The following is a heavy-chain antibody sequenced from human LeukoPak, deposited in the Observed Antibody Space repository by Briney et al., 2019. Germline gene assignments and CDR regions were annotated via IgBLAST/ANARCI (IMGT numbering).Heavy chain of an antibody. J-gene: IGHJ3*02. CDR3: ARRPTREGDGSYYDYVWGSYRRGNAFDI. D-gene: IGHD3-16*01. Sequence: PSETLSLTCTVSGGSISSGDYYWGWIRQPPGKGLERIGYIYYSGSTYYNPSLKSRVTISVDTSKNQFSLKLSSVTAADTAVYYCARRPTREGDGSYYDYVWGSYRRGNAFDIWGQGTMVTVSS. V-gene: IGHV4-30-4*01. CDR2: IYYSGST. CDR1: GGSISSGDYY.